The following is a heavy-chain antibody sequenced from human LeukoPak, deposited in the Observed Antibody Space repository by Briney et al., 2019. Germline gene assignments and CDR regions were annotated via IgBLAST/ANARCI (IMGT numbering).Heavy chain of an antibody. CDR3: ARLSGVDTSMVTNWFDP. J-gene: IGHJ5*02. Sequence: GESLNISCKGSGYSFTSYWIGWVRQMPGKGLEWMGIIYPGDSDTRYSPSFQGQVTFSADKSISTAYLQWSSLKASDTAIYYCARLSGVDTSMVTNWFDPWGQGTLVTVSS. V-gene: IGHV5-51*01. CDR1: GYSFTSYW. D-gene: IGHD5-18*01. CDR2: IYPGDSDT.